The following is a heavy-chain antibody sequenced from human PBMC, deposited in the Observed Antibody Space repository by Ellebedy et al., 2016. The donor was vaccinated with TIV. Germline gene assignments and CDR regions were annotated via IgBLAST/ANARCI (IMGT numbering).Heavy chain of an antibody. CDR2: INQDGSEK. V-gene: IGHV3-7*01. Sequence: GESLKISCGASGFSFSSYWMTWVRQAPGKGPEWVANINQDGSEKFYVDSVNGRFTVSRDNAKNSLYLHLNSLRAEDTAMYYCATDGSYGDYLSPTHAFVIWGQGTMVTVSS. CDR3: ATDGSYGDYLSPTHAFVI. CDR1: GFSFSSYW. D-gene: IGHD4-17*01. J-gene: IGHJ3*02.